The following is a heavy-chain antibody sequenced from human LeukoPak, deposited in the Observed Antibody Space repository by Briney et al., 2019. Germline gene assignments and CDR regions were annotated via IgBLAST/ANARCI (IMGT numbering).Heavy chain of an antibody. CDR2: ISGSGGST. CDR3: AKDPEYDFWSGYSF. J-gene: IGHJ4*02. D-gene: IGHD3-3*01. V-gene: IGHV3-23*01. CDR1: GFTFSSYA. Sequence: PGGSLRLSCAASGFTFSSYAMSWVRQAPGKGLEWVSAISGSGGSTYYADSVKGRFTISRDNSKNTLYQQMNSLRAEDTAVYYCAKDPEYDFWSGYSFWGQGTLVTVSS.